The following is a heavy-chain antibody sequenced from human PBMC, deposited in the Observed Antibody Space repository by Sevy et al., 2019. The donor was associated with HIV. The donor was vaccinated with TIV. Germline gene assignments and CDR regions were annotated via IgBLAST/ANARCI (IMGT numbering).Heavy chain of an antibody. V-gene: IGHV4-59*08. D-gene: IGHD1-26*01. Sequence: SGTLSLTCTVSGVSITSLYRNWIRQPPGKGLEWIANIYYNGNINYNPSLKSRVTSLLDTSKNQFSLRLSSVTAADTAMYYCAGENAWGRGYSWGQGTLVTVSS. CDR3: AGENAWGRGYS. CDR2: IYYNGNI. CDR1: GVSITSLY. J-gene: IGHJ4*02.